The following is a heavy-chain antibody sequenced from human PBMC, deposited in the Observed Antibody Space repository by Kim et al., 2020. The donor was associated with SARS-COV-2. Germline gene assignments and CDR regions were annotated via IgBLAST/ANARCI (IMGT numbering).Heavy chain of an antibody. V-gene: IGHV4-39*01. CDR3: ARSKAFDI. J-gene: IGHJ3*02. Sequence: SETLSLTCSVSGGSISSSNYYWGRIRQPPGKGLEWIGSMYYSGSTYYNPSLKSRVTISVDSSKNQVSLKLSSVTAADTAVYYCARSKAFDIWGQGTMVTISS. CDR1: GGSISSSNYY. CDR2: MYYSGST.